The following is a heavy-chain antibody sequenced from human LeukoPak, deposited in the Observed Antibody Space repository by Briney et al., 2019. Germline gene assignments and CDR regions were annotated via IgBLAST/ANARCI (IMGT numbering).Heavy chain of an antibody. J-gene: IGHJ4*02. CDR2: IKQDGSEK. D-gene: IGHD6-6*01. CDR3: AKVIGYSGSIPDY. CDR1: GFTFSSYW. V-gene: IGHV3-7*01. Sequence: GGSLRLSCAASGFTFSSYWMSWVRQAPGKGLEWVANIKQDGSEKYYVDSVKGRFTISRDNSKNTLYLQMNSLRAEDTAVYYCAKVIGYSGSIPDYWGQGTLVTVSS.